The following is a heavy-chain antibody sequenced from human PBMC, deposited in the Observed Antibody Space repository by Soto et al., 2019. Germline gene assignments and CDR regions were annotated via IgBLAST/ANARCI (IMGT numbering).Heavy chain of an antibody. CDR2: ISYDGSNK. V-gene: IGHV3-30*03. J-gene: IGHJ4*02. Sequence: GGSLRLSCAASGFTFSSYGMHWVRQAPGKGLEWVAVISYDGSNKYYADSVKGRFTISRDNSKNTLYLQMNSLRAEDTAVYYCATDPALTRSPDHYLDYCGQGTLVTVSS. CDR1: GFTFSSYG. D-gene: IGHD3-9*01. CDR3: ATDPALTRSPDHYLDY.